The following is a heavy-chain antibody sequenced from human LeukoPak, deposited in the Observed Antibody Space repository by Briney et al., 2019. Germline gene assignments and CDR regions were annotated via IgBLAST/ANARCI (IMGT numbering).Heavy chain of an antibody. CDR3: ARGSRYLAARPNNWFDP. J-gene: IGHJ5*02. D-gene: IGHD6-6*01. Sequence: GASVKVSCTASGYTFTGYYMHWVRQAPGQGLEWMGWINPNSGGTNYAQKFQGRVTMTRATSISTAYMELSRLRSDDTAVYYCARGSRYLAARPNNWFDPWGQGTPVTVSS. CDR1: GYTFTGYY. CDR2: INPNSGGT. V-gene: IGHV1-2*02.